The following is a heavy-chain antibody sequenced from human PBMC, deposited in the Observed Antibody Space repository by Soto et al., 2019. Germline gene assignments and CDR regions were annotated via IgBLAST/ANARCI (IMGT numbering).Heavy chain of an antibody. D-gene: IGHD3-22*01. CDR3: ARLGGYYQALDS. Sequence: SETLSLTCTVSGGSFSTYYWNWIRQPPGKGLEWIGYIYYAGSFTYNPSLKSRVTISLNTSKNEVSLRLTSVTAADTAVYYCARLGGYYQALDSWGQGTLVTVSS. CDR2: IYYAGSF. V-gene: IGHV4-59*08. CDR1: GGSFSTYY. J-gene: IGHJ4*02.